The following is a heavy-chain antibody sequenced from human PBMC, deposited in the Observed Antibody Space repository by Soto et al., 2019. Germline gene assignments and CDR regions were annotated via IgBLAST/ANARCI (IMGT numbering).Heavy chain of an antibody. CDR1: GGTFSSYA. CDR3: ARAGSRTMVRGARYDGRDV. D-gene: IGHD3-10*01. V-gene: IGHV1-69*13. CDR2: IIPIFGTA. Sequence: SVKVSCKASGGTFSSYAISWVRQAPGQGLEWMGGIIPIFGTANYAQKFQGRVTITADESTSTAYMELSSLRSEDTAVYYCARAGSRTMVRGARYDGRDVWGQGTTVTASS. J-gene: IGHJ6*02.